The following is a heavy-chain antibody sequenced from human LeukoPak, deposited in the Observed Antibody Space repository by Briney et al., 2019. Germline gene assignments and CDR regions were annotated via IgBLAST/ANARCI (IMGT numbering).Heavy chain of an antibody. Sequence: SQTLSLTCAVSGGSVCSKSGAWIWLSQGPSIGLEWRGRIYYRAKWHSDYAVSVKSRITSNADTPELHFSQQLESETPDDTCVYYCARLVGGSPGCWGQGTLVTVSS. CDR3: ARLVGGSPGC. D-gene: IGHD2-15*01. J-gene: IGHJ4*02. V-gene: IGHV6-1*01. CDR1: GGSVCSKSGA. CDR2: IYYRAKWHS.